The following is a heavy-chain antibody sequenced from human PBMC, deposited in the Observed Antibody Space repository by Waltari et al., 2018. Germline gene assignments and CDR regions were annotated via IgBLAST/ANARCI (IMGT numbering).Heavy chain of an antibody. CDR1: GGTFSSYA. Sequence: QVQLVQSGAEVKKPGSSVKVSCKASGGTFSSYAISWVRQAPGQGLEWMGGIIPIVGTANYAQKFQGRVTITADESTSTAYMELSSLRSEDTAVYYCARSGTYDFWSGYYYYFDYWGQGTLVTVSS. J-gene: IGHJ4*02. D-gene: IGHD3-3*01. V-gene: IGHV1-69*12. CDR3: ARSGTYDFWSGYYYYFDY. CDR2: IIPIVGTA.